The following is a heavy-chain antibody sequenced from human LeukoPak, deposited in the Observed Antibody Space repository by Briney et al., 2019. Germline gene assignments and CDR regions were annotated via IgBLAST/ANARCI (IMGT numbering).Heavy chain of an antibody. V-gene: IGHV7-4-1*02. D-gene: IGHD1-20*01. J-gene: IGHJ6*03. CDR2: INTNTGNP. Sequence: ASLKVSCKASGYTFTSYAMNWVRQAPGQGLEWMGWINTNTGNPTYAQGFTGRIVFSLDTSVSTAYLQISSLKAEDTALYYRARGSNWIFYCYNCMAGGSKGTTVTVSS. CDR1: GYTFTSYA. CDR3: ARGSNWIFYCYNCMAG.